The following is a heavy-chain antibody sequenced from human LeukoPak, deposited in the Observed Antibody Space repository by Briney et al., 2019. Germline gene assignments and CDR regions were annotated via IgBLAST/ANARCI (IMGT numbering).Heavy chain of an antibody. CDR1: GGSLSSYY. CDR2: IYYSGST. J-gene: IGHJ6*02. D-gene: IGHD3-3*01. V-gene: IGHV4-59*01. CDR3: ARMYYDFWSGYRKGDYYYGMDV. Sequence: SETLSLTCAVYGGSLSSYYWSWIRQPPGKGLEWIGYIYYSGSTNYNPSLKSRVTISVDASKNQFSLKLSSVTAADTAVYYCARMYYDFWSGYRKGDYYYGMDVWGQGTLVTVSS.